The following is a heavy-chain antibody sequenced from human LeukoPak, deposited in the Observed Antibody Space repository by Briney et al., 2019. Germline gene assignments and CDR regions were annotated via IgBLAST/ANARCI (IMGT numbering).Heavy chain of an antibody. V-gene: IGHV3-33*08. CDR1: GFTFSSYA. D-gene: IGHD1-26*01. J-gene: IGHJ4*02. CDR3: ARGGLTIAEATTSWYLDY. Sequence: GRSLRLSCAASGFTFSSYAMHWVRQAQGKGLEWVALTWYDGSNKNYADSVKGRFTISRDNSKNTLYLQMNSLRGKDTAVYLCARGGLTIAEATTSWYLDYWGRGTLVTVSS. CDR2: TWYDGSNK.